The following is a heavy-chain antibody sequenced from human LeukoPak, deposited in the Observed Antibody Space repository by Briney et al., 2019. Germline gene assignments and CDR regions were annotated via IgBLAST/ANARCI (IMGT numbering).Heavy chain of an antibody. J-gene: IGHJ3*02. V-gene: IGHV3-33*08. CDR3: ARDMVGLAVAEVAFDI. CDR2: IWYDGGNK. Sequence: GGSLRLSCAASGFTVSSYGMHWVRQAPGKGLEWVAVIWYDGGNKYYADSVKGRFTISRDNSKNTLYLQMNSLRAEDTAVYYCARDMVGLAVAEVAFDIWGQGTMVTVSS. CDR1: GFTVSSYG. D-gene: IGHD6-19*01.